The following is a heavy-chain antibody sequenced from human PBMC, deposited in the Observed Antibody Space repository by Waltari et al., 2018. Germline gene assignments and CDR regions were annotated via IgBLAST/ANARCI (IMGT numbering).Heavy chain of an antibody. J-gene: IGHJ4*02. Sequence: EVQLVESGGGLVQPGGSLRLSCAASGFTFSSYWMHWVRQAPGKGLVWVSRINSDGSSTSYADSVKGRFTISRDNAKNTLYLQMNSLRAEDTAVYYCARVEGYYDILTGYYREDYWGQGTLVTVSS. V-gene: IGHV3-74*01. CDR2: INSDGSST. CDR3: ARVEGYYDILTGYYREDY. CDR1: GFTFSSYW. D-gene: IGHD3-9*01.